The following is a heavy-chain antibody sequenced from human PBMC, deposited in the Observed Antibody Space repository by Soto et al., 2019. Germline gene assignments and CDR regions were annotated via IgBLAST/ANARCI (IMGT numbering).Heavy chain of an antibody. V-gene: IGHV3-66*01. D-gene: IGHD4-17*01. CDR3: PRARIPTVMDV. J-gene: IGHJ6*02. CDR2: IYSGGST. CDR1: GFTVSSNY. Sequence: EVQLVESGGGLVQPGGSLRLSCAASGFTVSSNYMSWVRQAPGKGLEWVSVIYSGGSTYYADSVKGRFTISRDNSKNTLYPQMRSLRAADTSVYSCPRARIPTVMDVWGQGTPVTVSS.